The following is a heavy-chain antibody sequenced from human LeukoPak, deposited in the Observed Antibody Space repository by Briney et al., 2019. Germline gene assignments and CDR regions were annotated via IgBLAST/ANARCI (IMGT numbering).Heavy chain of an antibody. CDR1: GYTFTGYY. J-gene: IGHJ4*02. CDR2: INPNSGGT. V-gene: IGHV1-2*02. CDR3: ARGGQGITGIPVDY. Sequence: ASVTVSCKASGYTFTGYYMHWVRQAPGQGLEWMGWINPNSGGTNYAQKFQGRVTMTRDTSISTAYMELSRLRSDDTAVYYCARGGQGITGIPVDYWGQGTLVTVSS. D-gene: IGHD1-20*01.